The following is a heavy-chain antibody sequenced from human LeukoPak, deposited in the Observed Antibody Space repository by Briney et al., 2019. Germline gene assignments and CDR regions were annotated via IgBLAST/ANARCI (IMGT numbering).Heavy chain of an antibody. CDR2: ISDDGSNK. Sequence: GGSLRLSCAASGFTFSRYAMYWVRQAPGKGLEWVAVISDDGSNKYYADSVKGRFTISRDNSKNTLYLQMNSLRAEDTAVYYCAKGLGYCSSTSCPFGYWGQGTLVTVSS. CDR1: GFTFSRYA. D-gene: IGHD2-2*01. CDR3: AKGLGYCSSTSCPFGY. J-gene: IGHJ4*02. V-gene: IGHV3-30-3*01.